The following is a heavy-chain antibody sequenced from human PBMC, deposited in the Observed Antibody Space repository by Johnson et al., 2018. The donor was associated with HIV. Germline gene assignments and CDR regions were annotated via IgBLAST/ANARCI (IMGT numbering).Heavy chain of an antibody. D-gene: IGHD6-13*01. V-gene: IGHV3-53*01. CDR1: GFTVSNNY. J-gene: IGHJ3*02. Sequence: VQLVESGGGLIQPGGSLRLSCVASGFTVSNNYMRWVRQAPGKGLEWVSVIYSGGSTNYSASVKGRFTISRDTSKNTLYLQMNSLRAEDTAVYYCARDPGYSAFDIWGQGTTVTVSS. CDR2: IYSGGST. CDR3: ARDPGYSAFDI.